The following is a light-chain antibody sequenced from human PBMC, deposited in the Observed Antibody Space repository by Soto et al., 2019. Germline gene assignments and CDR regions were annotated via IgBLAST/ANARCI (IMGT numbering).Light chain of an antibody. J-gene: IGKJ5*01. CDR2: DVS. CDR1: QSVSNY. Sequence: EIVLTQSPATLSLSPGERATLSCRASQSVSNYLAWYKQKTGKAPRLLIYDVSNRATGIPARFSGSGSGTNFSLTISGLEPEDFVVYYCQQRSSSSTFGQGTRLEIK. CDR3: QQRSSSST. V-gene: IGKV3-11*01.